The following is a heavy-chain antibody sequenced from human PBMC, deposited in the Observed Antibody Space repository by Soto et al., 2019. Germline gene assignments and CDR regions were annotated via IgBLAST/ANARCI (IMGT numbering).Heavy chain of an antibody. CDR2: IYYSGST. CDR3: ARLTYSTTWGTYYYYYMDV. D-gene: IGHD6-13*01. Sequence: SETLSLTCTVSGGSISTYYWSWIRQPPGKGLEWIGYIYYSGSTNYNPSLKSRVTISVDTSKNQFSLKLGSVTAADTAVYFCARLTYSTTWGTYYYYYMDVWGKGTTVTVSS. J-gene: IGHJ6*03. V-gene: IGHV4-59*01. CDR1: GGSISTYY.